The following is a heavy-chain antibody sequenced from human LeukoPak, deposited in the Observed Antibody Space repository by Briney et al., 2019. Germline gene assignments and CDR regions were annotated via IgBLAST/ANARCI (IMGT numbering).Heavy chain of an antibody. D-gene: IGHD6-19*01. CDR3: ARNRGWYWEVDY. V-gene: IGHV4-39*07. CDR1: GGSIRSRSYY. Sequence: ETLSLTCTVSGGSIRSRSYYWGWIRQPPGKGLEWIGNIYYSGSTYYNPSLKSRVTISVDTSKNQFSLKLYSVTAADTAVYYCARNRGWYWEVDYWGQGTLVTVSS. J-gene: IGHJ4*02. CDR2: IYYSGST.